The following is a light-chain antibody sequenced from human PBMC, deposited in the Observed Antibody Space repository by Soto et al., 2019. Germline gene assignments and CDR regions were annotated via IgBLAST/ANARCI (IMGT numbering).Light chain of an antibody. CDR2: GAS. Sequence: EIVLTQSPCALSLSPGDRATLSCGASQSVSSSYLAWYQQKPGQAPRLLIYGASTRHTGIPDRFSGSGSGTDFTLTISSMEAEDFAVYYCQQYGSSPRTFGQGTKVEIK. J-gene: IGKJ1*01. CDR3: QQYGSSPRT. CDR1: QSVSSSY. V-gene: IGKV3-20*01.